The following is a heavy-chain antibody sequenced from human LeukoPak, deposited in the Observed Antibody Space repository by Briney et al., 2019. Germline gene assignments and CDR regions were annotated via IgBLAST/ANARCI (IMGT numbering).Heavy chain of an antibody. D-gene: IGHD3-10*01. CDR3: ARDQGSGSYLSYYYYGMDV. CDR1: VYTITSYA. V-gene: IGHV7-4-1*01. CDR2: INNNTGNP. J-gene: IGHJ6*02. Sequence: GASVKVSCKASVYTITSYAMNGVRQPPGQGLEWMGWINNNTGNPTYAQGFTGRFVFSLDASVSTAYLQICSLKAEDTAVYYCARDQGSGSYLSYYYYGMDVWGQGTTVTVSS.